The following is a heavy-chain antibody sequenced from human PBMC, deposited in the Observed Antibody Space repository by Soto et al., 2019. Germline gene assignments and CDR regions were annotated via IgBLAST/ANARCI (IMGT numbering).Heavy chain of an antibody. D-gene: IGHD3-10*01. CDR2: VYYNGGS. CDR1: GGSIDGYN. J-gene: IGHJ6*02. V-gene: IGHV4-59*08. Sequence: QVQLQESGPGLVKPSETLSLTCTVSGGSIDGYNCAWIRQPPGKALEWVGYVYYNGGSSYNPSLKSRVTLSMDTSKSQFSLQLMSVTAADTAVYYCASQGIGNLHGLVDVWGRGTTVTVSS. CDR3: ASQGIGNLHGLVDV.